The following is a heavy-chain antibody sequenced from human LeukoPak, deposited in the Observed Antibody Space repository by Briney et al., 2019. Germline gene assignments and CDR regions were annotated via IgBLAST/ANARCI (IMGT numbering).Heavy chain of an antibody. J-gene: IGHJ4*02. CDR2: IYSGGNT. CDR1: GFTFSSYW. D-gene: IGHD3-10*01. Sequence: GGSLRLSCAASGFTFSSYWMSWVRQAPGKGLEWVSVIYSGGNTYYADSVKGRFTISRDNSKNMLYLQMNSLRAEDTAVYYCARDPWFAPDRHTAYWGQGTLVTVSS. V-gene: IGHV3-53*01. CDR3: ARDPWFAPDRHTAY.